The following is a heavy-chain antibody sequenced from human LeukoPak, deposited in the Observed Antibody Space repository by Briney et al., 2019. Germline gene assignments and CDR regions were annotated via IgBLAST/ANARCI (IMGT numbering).Heavy chain of an antibody. CDR1: GYSISSGYY. V-gene: IGHV4-38-2*02. Sequence: SETLSLTCTVSGYSISSGYYWGWIRQPPGKGLEWIGSIYHSGSTYYNPSLKSRVTISVDTSKNQFSLKLSSVTAADTAVYYCASIGWGFSSGWSLPGYYYMDVWGKGTTVTVSS. CDR3: ASIGWGFSSGWSLPGYYYMDV. D-gene: IGHD6-19*01. J-gene: IGHJ6*03. CDR2: IYHSGST.